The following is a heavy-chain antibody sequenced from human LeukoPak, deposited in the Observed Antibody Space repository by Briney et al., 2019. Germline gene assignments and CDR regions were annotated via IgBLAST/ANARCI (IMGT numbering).Heavy chain of an antibody. CDR1: GFTFSSYS. Sequence: PGGSLRLSCAASGFTFSSYSMNWVRQAPGKGLEGVSYISNSSSTIYYADSVKGRFTISRDNAKNSLYLQMNSLRAEDTAVYYCARGWELLSAFDIWGQGTMVTVSS. J-gene: IGHJ3*02. D-gene: IGHD1-26*01. CDR2: ISNSSSTI. CDR3: ARGWELLSAFDI. V-gene: IGHV3-48*01.